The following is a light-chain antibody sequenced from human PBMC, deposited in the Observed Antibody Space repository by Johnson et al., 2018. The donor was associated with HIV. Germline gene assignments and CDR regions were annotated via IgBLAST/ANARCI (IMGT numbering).Light chain of an antibody. CDR1: SSNIGNNY. CDR3: GTWDTSLGAQYV. Sequence: QSVLTQPPSVSAAPGQKVTISCSGSSSNIGNNYVYWYQLLPGTDPKLLIYDNNKRPSGIPDRFSGSKSGTSATLGITGLQTGDEADYYCGTWDTSLGAQYVFGSGTKVTVL. CDR2: DNN. V-gene: IGLV1-51*01. J-gene: IGLJ1*01.